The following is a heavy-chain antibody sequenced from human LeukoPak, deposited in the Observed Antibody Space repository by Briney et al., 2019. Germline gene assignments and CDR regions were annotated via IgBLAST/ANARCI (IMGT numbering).Heavy chain of an antibody. Sequence: PSETLSLTCAVYGGSFSGYYWSWIRQPPGKGLEWIGEINHSGSTNYNPSLKSRVTIPVDTSKNQFSLKLSSVTAADTAVYYCAIAVAGGFDYWGQGTLVTVSS. D-gene: IGHD6-19*01. CDR2: INHSGST. CDR3: AIAVAGGFDY. J-gene: IGHJ4*02. CDR1: GGSFSGYY. V-gene: IGHV4-34*01.